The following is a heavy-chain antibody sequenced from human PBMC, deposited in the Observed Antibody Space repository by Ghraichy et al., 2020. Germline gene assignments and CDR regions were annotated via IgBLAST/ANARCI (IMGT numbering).Heavy chain of an antibody. J-gene: IGHJ4*02. V-gene: IGHV1-18*01. CDR3: ARDRYDSSGYQMAY. CDR2: ISTSNGNT. Sequence: ASVKVSCKASGYTFTTYGISWVRQAPGQGLEWMGWISTSNGNTNHAQKLPGRVTMTADTSTSTAYMELRSLTSDDTAVYYCARDRYDSSGYQMAYWGQGTLVTVSS. CDR1: GYTFTTYG. D-gene: IGHD3-22*01.